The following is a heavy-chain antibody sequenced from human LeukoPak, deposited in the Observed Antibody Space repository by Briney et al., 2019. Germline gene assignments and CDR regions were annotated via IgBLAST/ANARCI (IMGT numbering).Heavy chain of an antibody. V-gene: IGHV3-23*01. CDR2: ISGSGGST. Sequence: PGGSLRLSCAASGFTFSSYAMSWVRQAPGKGLEWVSAISGSGGSTYYADSVKGRFTISRDNSKNTLYLQMNSLRAEDTAVFHCAKTGLVVAGYNWFDPWGQGTLVTVSS. CDR1: GFTFSSYA. D-gene: IGHD2-15*01. CDR3: AKTGLVVAGYNWFDP. J-gene: IGHJ5*02.